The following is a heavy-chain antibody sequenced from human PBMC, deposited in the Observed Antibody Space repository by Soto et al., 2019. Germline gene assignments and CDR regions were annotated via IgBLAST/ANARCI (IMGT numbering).Heavy chain of an antibody. CDR2: IYWDDDK. CDR1: GFSLSTSGVG. D-gene: IGHD3-9*01. J-gene: IGHJ4*02. V-gene: IGHV2-5*02. Sequence: QITLKESGPTLVKPTQTLTLTRTFSGFSLSTSGVGVGWIRQPPGKALEWLALIYWDDDKRYSPSLKSRLTITKDTSKNQVVLTMTNMDPVDTATYYCARMGRYYDILTGYSWTIDYWGQGTLVTVSS. CDR3: ARMGRYYDILTGYSWTIDY.